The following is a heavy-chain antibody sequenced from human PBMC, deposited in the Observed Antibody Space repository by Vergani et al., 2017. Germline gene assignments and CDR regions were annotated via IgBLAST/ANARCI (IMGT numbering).Heavy chain of an antibody. V-gene: IGHV4-59*12. CDR2: ISYTGSA. CDR3: ARGPRIAAAGTIWLYYYYYMDV. J-gene: IGHJ6*03. Sequence: QVQLQESGPGLVKPSETLSLTCTVSGGSISGFYWSWIRQPPGKGLEWIGYISYTGSANYNPSLKSRVTISVDTSKNQFSLKLSSVTAADTAVYYCARGPRIAAAGTIWLYYYYYMDVWGKGTTVTVSS. D-gene: IGHD6-13*01. CDR1: GGSISGFY.